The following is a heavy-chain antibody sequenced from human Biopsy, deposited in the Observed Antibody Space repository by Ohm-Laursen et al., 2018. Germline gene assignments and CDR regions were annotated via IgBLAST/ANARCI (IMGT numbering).Heavy chain of an antibody. CDR1: GGTLSKYG. D-gene: IGHD3-9*01. Sequence: SVKVFCKAPGGTLSKYGVNWVRQAPGQGLEWLGGNITILGTGNYAPMFHGRVTVVADTSTSTATMELRSLRPDDTAVYYCATKLTGYFHHWGQGTLVIVSS. V-gene: IGHV1-69*06. J-gene: IGHJ1*01. CDR2: NITILGTG. CDR3: ATKLTGYFHH.